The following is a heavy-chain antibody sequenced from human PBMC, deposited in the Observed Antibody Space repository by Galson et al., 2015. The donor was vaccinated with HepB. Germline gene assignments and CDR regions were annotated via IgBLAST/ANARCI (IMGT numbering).Heavy chain of an antibody. J-gene: IGHJ5*02. CDR1: GFSLSNARMG. CDR2: IFSNDDK. D-gene: IGHD3-3*01. Sequence: PALVKPTQTLTLTSTVSGFSLSNARMGVSWLRQPPGKALEWLAHIFSNDDKSYSTSLKSRLTISKDTSKSQVVLTMTNMDPVDTATYYCARIRGITIFGVETYWFDPWGQGTLVTVSS. CDR3: ARIRGITIFGVETYWFDP. V-gene: IGHV2-26*01.